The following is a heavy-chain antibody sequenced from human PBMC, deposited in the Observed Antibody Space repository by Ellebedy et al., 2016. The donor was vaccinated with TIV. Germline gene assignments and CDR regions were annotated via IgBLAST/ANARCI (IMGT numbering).Heavy chain of an antibody. Sequence: ASVKVSCXASGYTFTSYYMHWVRQAPGQGLEWMGIINPSGGSTSYAQKFQGRVTMTRDTSTSTVYMELSSLRSEDTAVYYCATSGLGSSWYGAFDIWGQGTMVTVSS. D-gene: IGHD6-13*01. V-gene: IGHV1-46*01. CDR1: GYTFTSYY. CDR2: INPSGGST. J-gene: IGHJ3*02. CDR3: ATSGLGSSWYGAFDI.